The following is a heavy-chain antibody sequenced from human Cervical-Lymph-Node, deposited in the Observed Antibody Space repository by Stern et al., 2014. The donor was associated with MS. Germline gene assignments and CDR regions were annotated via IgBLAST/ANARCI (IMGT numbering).Heavy chain of an antibody. J-gene: IGHJ4*02. V-gene: IGHV4-59*02. Sequence: QVQLVESGPGLVKPSETLSLTCTVSGFSVSSYSLSWVRQPPRQGLEWIGYIYYSGSTNYSPSLKSRVTMSVDTSKNQFSLKLSSVTAADTAVYYCARVGRWLQSSFDSWGQGTLVTVSS. CDR3: ARVGRWLQSSFDS. CDR1: GFSVSSYS. D-gene: IGHD5-24*01. CDR2: IYYSGST.